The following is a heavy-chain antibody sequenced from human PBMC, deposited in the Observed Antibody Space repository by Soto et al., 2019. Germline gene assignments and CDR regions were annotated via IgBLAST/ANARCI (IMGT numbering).Heavy chain of an antibody. CDR3: ARVPQRGYYLYSGSLDV. CDR1: GGSISTYY. CDR2: IYSSWST. D-gene: IGHD1-26*01. Sequence: QVQLQESGPGLVKPSETLSLTCTVSGGSISTYYWNWIRQPPGKGLEWIGRIYSSWSTSYNPSLTSRLTMSIDTSKRQFPLRPSAATGADTAMYYCARVPQRGYYLYSGSLDVWGQGSTVTVSS. V-gene: IGHV4-4*07. J-gene: IGHJ6*02.